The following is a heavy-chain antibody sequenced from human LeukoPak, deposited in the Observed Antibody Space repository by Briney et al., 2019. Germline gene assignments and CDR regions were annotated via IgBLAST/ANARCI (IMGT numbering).Heavy chain of an antibody. J-gene: IGHJ4*02. V-gene: IGHV4-59*01. Sequence: SETLSLTCTVSGGSISTYYWSWIRQPPGKGLEWVGYIYDSGNTNYNPSLKSRLTISIDTSRNQFSLKLSSVTAADTAVYYCAGGPHGSGTGDFDYWGQGTLVTVSS. CDR3: AGGPHGSGTGDFDY. CDR2: IYDSGNT. CDR1: GGSISTYY. D-gene: IGHD7-27*01.